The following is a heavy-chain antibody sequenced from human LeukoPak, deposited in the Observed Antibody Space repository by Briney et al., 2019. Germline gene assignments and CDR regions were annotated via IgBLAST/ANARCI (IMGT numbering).Heavy chain of an antibody. CDR1: GFTFSSYA. CDR3: ARVGPWVNPDYYFYYMDV. Sequence: PSGRSLRLSCAASGFTFSSYAMHWVRHEPGKWLEWVAVISFDGSNKYYADSVKGRFTISRDNSKNTLYLQMNSLRAEDTAVYYCARVGPWVNPDYYFYYMDVWGKGTTVTVSS. D-gene: IGHD1-14*01. V-gene: IGHV3-30*04. CDR2: ISFDGSNK. J-gene: IGHJ6*03.